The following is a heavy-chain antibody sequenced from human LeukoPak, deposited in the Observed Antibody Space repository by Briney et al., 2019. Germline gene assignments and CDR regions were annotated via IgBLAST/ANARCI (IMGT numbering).Heavy chain of an antibody. V-gene: IGHV4-59*01. Sequence: SETLSLTCSISGGSISHYYWSWIRQAPGKGLDWIGYAYYSGSTTYNPSLKSRVTISVDTSKNQFSLKLTSVTAADTAVYFCARGLYCSRSTCHPDAFNIWGQGTMVTVSS. J-gene: IGHJ3*02. CDR3: ARGLYCSRSTCHPDAFNI. CDR1: GGSISHYY. D-gene: IGHD2-2*01. CDR2: AYYSGST.